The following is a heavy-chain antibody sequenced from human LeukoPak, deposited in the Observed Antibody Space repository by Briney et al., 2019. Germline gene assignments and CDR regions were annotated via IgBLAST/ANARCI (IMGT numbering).Heavy chain of an antibody. V-gene: IGHV3-9*01. D-gene: IGHD3-16*01. CDR3: ARNVRSGGFDY. Sequence: GGSLRLSCAASGFTFDDYAMHWVRQAPGKGLEWVSGISWNSGSIGYADSVKGRFTISRDNAKNSLYLQMNSLRAEDTAVYYCARNVRSGGFDYWGQGTLVTVSS. CDR2: ISWNSGSI. J-gene: IGHJ4*02. CDR1: GFTFDDYA.